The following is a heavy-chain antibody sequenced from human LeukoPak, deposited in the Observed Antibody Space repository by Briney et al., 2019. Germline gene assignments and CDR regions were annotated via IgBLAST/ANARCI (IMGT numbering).Heavy chain of an antibody. D-gene: IGHD1-26*01. CDR2: IHPNSGDT. CDR1: GYTFTDYY. CDR3: ARDYSGSYTH. J-gene: IGHJ4*02. V-gene: IGHV1-2*06. Sequence: ASVKVSCKASGYTFTDYYIHWVRQATGQGLEWMGLIHPNSGDTYYAQKFRGRVTMTRDTSITTAYMELDRLTSDDTAVYYCARDYSGSYTHWAQGTLVTISS.